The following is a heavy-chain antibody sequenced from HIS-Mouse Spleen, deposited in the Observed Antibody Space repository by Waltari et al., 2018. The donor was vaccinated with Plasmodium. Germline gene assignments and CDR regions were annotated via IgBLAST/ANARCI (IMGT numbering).Heavy chain of an antibody. CDR1: GYTFTGYY. Sequence: QVQLVQSGAEVKKPGASVKVSCKASGYTFTGYYMPWVRQAPGQGLEWMGWIKPNSVGKNYEQKFQGRVTMTRDTSISTAYRELSRLRSDDTAVYYCARVLGYKAAAGTFVEYFQHWGQGTLVTVSS. D-gene: IGHD6-13*01. CDR3: ARVLGYKAAAGTFVEYFQH. V-gene: IGHV1-2*02. J-gene: IGHJ1*01. CDR2: IKPNSVGK.